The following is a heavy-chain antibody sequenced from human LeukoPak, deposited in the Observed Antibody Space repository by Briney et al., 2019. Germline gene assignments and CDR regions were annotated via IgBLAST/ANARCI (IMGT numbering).Heavy chain of an antibody. CDR1: GGSFSGYY. Sequence: SETLSLTCAVYGGSFSGYYWSWIRQPPGKGLEWSGEINHSGSTNYNPSLKSRVTISVDTSKSQFSLKLSSVTAADTAVYYCARVYYGSGSYYKKGNFFDYWGQGTLVTVSS. CDR3: ARVYYGSGSYYKKGNFFDY. D-gene: IGHD3-10*01. J-gene: IGHJ4*02. CDR2: INHSGST. V-gene: IGHV4-34*01.